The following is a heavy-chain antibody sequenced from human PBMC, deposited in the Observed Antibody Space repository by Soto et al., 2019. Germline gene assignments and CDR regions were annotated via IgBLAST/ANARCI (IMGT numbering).Heavy chain of an antibody. J-gene: IGHJ5*02. CDR3: RVQPSWFDP. V-gene: IGHV3-33*01. CDR2: IWYDGSNK. Sequence: LRLSCAASGFTFSSYGMHWVRQAPGKGLEWVAVIWYDGSNKYYADSVKGRFTVSRDNAQNSLYLQMNSLRVEDTAVYYCRVQPSWFDPWGQGTLVTVSS. D-gene: IGHD3-10*01. CDR1: GFTFSSYG.